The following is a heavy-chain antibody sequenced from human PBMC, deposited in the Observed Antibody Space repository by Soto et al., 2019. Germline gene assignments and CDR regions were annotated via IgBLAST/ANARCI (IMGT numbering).Heavy chain of an antibody. J-gene: IGHJ4*02. D-gene: IGHD3-10*01. Sequence: QITLKESGPTLVKPTQTLTLTCTFSGFSLSTRGEGVGWIRQPPGKALEYLALIYWDDDDRYSSSLKSRLTITKDTSKNEVVLTMTHMDPGDTATYYCAHLTLGGYFDYWGQGTLVTVSS. V-gene: IGHV2-5*02. CDR2: IYWDDDD. CDR1: GFSLSTRGEG. CDR3: AHLTLGGYFDY.